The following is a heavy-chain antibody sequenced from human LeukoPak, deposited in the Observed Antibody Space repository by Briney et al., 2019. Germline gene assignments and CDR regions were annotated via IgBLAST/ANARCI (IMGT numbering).Heavy chain of an antibody. D-gene: IGHD3-22*01. CDR3: ASNSGYGLNDAFDI. Sequence: GGSLRLSCAASGFTFSDCYMNWVRQAPGKGLEWVSYISSSGSTTYYADSVQGRFTISRDNAKNSLYLQMDSLRAEDTAVYYCASNSGYGLNDAFDIWGQGTMVTVSS. J-gene: IGHJ3*02. CDR1: GFTFSDCY. V-gene: IGHV3-11*01. CDR2: ISSSGSTT.